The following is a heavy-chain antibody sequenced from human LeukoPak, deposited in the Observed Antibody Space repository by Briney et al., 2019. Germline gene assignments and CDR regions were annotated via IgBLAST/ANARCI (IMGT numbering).Heavy chain of an antibody. Sequence: ASVKVSCKASGYTFTSYDINWVRQATGQGLEWMGWMNPNSGDTGYAQNFQGRVTMTRDTSISTAYMELSGLRSDDTAVYYCAREAPGGIDYWGQGTLVTVSS. CDR1: GYTFTSYD. D-gene: IGHD3-16*01. CDR2: MNPNSGDT. CDR3: AREAPGGIDY. J-gene: IGHJ4*02. V-gene: IGHV1-8*01.